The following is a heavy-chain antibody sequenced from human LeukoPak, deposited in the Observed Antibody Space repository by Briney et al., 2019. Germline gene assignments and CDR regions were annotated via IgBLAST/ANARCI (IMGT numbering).Heavy chain of an antibody. CDR1: GFTFSSYD. J-gene: IGHJ4*02. Sequence: GGSLRLSCSASGFTFSSYDMNWVRQAPGKGLEWVAVISYDGSNKYYADSVKGRFTISRDNSKNTLYLQMNSLRAEDTAVYYCAKGGPGSSSHYWGQGTLVTVSS. CDR3: AKGGPGSSSHY. CDR2: ISYDGSNK. V-gene: IGHV3-30*18. D-gene: IGHD6-6*01.